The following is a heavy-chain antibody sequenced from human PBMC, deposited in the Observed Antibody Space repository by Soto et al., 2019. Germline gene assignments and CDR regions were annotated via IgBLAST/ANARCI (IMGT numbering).Heavy chain of an antibody. CDR1: GGSISSYY. Sequence: HPSETLSLTCTVSGGSISSYYWSWIRQPPGKGLEWVSGISGSGSNTYYADPVKGRFTISRDNSNDTLYLQMNSLRAEDTAVYYGTTDGVVQALHDYWGQGTLVNVAS. CDR2: ISGSGSNT. V-gene: IGHV3-23*01. CDR3: TTDGVVQALHDY. D-gene: IGHD2-2*01. J-gene: IGHJ4*02.